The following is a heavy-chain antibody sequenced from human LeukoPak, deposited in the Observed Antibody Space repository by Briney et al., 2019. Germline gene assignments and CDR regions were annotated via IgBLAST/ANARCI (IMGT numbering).Heavy chain of an antibody. J-gene: IGHJ4*02. Sequence: ASGKVSCKGSGYTLTELSMHWVRQAPGKGLEWMGGFDPEDGETIYAQKFQGRVTMTEDTSTDTAYMELSSLRSKDTAVYYCATAPILAYLYSSGWYTPFDYWGQGTLVTVSS. CDR2: FDPEDGET. CDR3: ATAPILAYLYSSGWYTPFDY. D-gene: IGHD6-19*01. CDR1: GYTLTELS. V-gene: IGHV1-24*01.